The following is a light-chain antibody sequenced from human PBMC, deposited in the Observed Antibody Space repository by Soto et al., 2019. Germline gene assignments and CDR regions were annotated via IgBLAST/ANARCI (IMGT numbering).Light chain of an antibody. V-gene: IGKV3-15*01. CDR2: GAS. CDR1: QGVSSH. J-gene: IGKJ2*01. CDR3: QQYNNWPYT. Sequence: EIVMTQSPATLSVSPGERATLSCRASQGVSSHLAWYQQKPGQAPGLLIYGASTRATGIPARFSGSGSGTEFTLTISSLQSEDFAVYYCQQYNNWPYTFGQGTKLEIK.